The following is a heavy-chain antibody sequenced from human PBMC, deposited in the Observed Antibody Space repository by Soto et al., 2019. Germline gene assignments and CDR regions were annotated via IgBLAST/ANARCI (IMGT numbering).Heavy chain of an antibody. CDR1: GYTFTSYD. V-gene: IGHV1-8*01. D-gene: IGHD1-26*01. J-gene: IGHJ6*02. CDR3: TTPTLVGLEEDV. Sequence: ASVKVSCKASGYTFTSYDINWVRQATGQGLEWMGWMNPNSGNTGYAPKFQGRITMTRSTSINTAYMELRNLKSEDTAVYYCTTPTLVGLEEDVWGQGTTVTVSS. CDR2: MNPNSGNT.